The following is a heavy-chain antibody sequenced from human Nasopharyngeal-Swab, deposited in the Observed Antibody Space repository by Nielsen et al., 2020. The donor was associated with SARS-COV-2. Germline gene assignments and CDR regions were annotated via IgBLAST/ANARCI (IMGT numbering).Heavy chain of an antibody. CDR1: GFTFSSYA. V-gene: IGHV3-23*01. Sequence: GGSLKISCAASGFTFSSYAMSWVRQAPGKGLEWVSAISGSGGSTYYADSVKGRFTISRDNSKNTLYLQMNSLRAEDTAVYYCAKDPYGSGSYSDYFDYWGQGTLVTVSS. CDR3: AKDPYGSGSYSDYFDY. CDR2: ISGSGGST. J-gene: IGHJ4*02. D-gene: IGHD3-10*01.